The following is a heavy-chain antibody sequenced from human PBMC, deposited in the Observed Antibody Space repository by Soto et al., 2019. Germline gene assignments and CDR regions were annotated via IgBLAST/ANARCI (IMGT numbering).Heavy chain of an antibody. Sequence: QVQLVQSGTEVKKPGSAVKVSCKASGGTSRNYPFSWVRQAPGQGLEWMGGIIPTVGIPNYAQKFQGRVTNTADESTSTVYMELTNLRTDDTAVYYCARILESRDGYTSHFDYWGQGSLVIVSS. D-gene: IGHD5-18*01. V-gene: IGHV1-69*01. J-gene: IGHJ4*02. CDR3: ARILESRDGYTSHFDY. CDR1: GGTSRNYP. CDR2: IIPTVGIP.